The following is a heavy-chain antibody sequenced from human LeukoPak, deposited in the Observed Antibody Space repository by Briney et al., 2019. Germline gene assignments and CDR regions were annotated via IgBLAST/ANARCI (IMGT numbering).Heavy chain of an antibody. V-gene: IGHV3-66*01. CDR2: IYSGGST. CDR1: GFTVSSNY. J-gene: IGHJ5*02. D-gene: IGHD5-18*01. Sequence: GGSLRLSCAASGFTVSSNYMSWIRQAPGPGLEWVSIIYSGGSTYYAGSVKGRFTISRDNSKNTPYLQMNSLRAEDTAVYYCARDDTYGYAPWGQGTLVTVSS. CDR3: ARDDTYGYAP.